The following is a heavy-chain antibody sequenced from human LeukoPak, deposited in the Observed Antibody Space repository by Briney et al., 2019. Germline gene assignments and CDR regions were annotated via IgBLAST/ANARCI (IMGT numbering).Heavy chain of an antibody. CDR2: IYYSGST. Sequence: PSETLSLTCTVSGGSISSGGYYWSWIRQHPGKGLEWIGYIYYSGSTYYNPSLKSRVTISVDTSKNQFSLKLSSVTAADTAVYYCARVLRVRGAPVWYFDLWGRGTLVTVSS. V-gene: IGHV4-31*03. J-gene: IGHJ2*01. CDR1: GGSISSGGYY. CDR3: ARVLRVRGAPVWYFDL. D-gene: IGHD3-10*01.